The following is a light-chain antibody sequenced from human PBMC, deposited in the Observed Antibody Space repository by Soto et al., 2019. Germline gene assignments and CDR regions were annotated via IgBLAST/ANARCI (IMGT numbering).Light chain of an antibody. CDR3: LQDYNCPLT. CDR1: QGIRND. J-gene: IGKJ4*01. V-gene: IGKV1-6*01. CDR2: AAS. Sequence: AIQMTQSPSSLSASVGDTVTITCRASQGIRNDLGWYQQKPGKAPKLLIYAASSLQSGVPSRFSGSGSGTDFTLIISSLQPEDFATYYCLQDYNCPLTFGGGTKVDIK.